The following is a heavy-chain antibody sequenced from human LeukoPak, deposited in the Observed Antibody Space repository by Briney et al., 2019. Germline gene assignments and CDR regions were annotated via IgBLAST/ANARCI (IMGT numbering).Heavy chain of an antibody. CDR3: ATCSGGSCY. D-gene: IGHD2-15*01. V-gene: IGHV3-48*04. J-gene: IGHJ4*02. CDR2: ISSSDGTI. CDR1: GFTFSSYS. Sequence: GGSLRLSCATSGFTFSSYSMNWVRQAPGKGLEWVSYISSSDGTIYYTDSVKGRFTISRDNAKNSLYLQMNSLRPEGTAVYYCATCSGGSCYWGQGTLLTVSS.